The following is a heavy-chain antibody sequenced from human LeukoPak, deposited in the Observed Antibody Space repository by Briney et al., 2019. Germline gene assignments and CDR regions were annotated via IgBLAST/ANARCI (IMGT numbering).Heavy chain of an antibody. D-gene: IGHD5/OR15-5a*01. Sequence: GGSLRLSCAASGFTFSSYAMSWVRQTPGKGLEWVSAISGPAGSWDYADSVKGRFTISRDNSKNTLFLQMNSLRAEDTAIYYCAKKVGLVSAPLYYFDVWGQGTLVTVSS. CDR1: GFTFSSYA. J-gene: IGHJ4*02. V-gene: IGHV3-23*01. CDR3: AKKVGLVSAPLYYFDV. CDR2: ISGPAGSW.